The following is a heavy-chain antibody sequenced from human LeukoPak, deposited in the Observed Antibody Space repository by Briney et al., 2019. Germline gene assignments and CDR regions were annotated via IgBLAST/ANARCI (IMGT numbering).Heavy chain of an antibody. V-gene: IGHV3-21*01. CDR2: ISSSSSYI. Sequence: PGGSLRLSCAASGFTFSDYNMRWIRQAPGKGLEWVSSISSSSSYIYYADSVKGRFTISRDNAKNSLYLQMNSLRAEDTAVYYCARVRTGTIYFDYWGQGTLVTVSS. CDR3: ARVRTGTIYFDY. CDR1: GFTFSDYN. D-gene: IGHD1-1*01. J-gene: IGHJ4*02.